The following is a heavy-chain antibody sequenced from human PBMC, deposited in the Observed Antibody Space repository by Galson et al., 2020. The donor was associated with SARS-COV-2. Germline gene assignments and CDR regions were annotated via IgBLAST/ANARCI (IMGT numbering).Heavy chain of an antibody. D-gene: IGHD3-22*01. J-gene: IGHJ2*01. CDR2: VHPSGTT. Sequence: SETLSLTCTVPGYSVSTTNYWGWARQPPGRGLEWIGSVHPSGTTYYNPSLKSRVTISVDTSKNQFSLRLDSVTAADTALYYCARQGVNMIVLVTVPGWYFDLWGRGTLVTVSS. CDR3: ARQGVNMIVLVTVPGWYFDL. CDR1: GYSVSTTNY. V-gene: IGHV4-38-2*02.